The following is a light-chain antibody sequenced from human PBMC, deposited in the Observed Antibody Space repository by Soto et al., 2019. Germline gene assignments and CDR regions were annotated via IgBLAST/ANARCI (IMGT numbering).Light chain of an antibody. CDR1: SSNIGNNT. J-gene: IGLJ3*02. CDR2: SNN. CDR3: AAWDDSLNGPV. V-gene: IGLV1-44*01. Sequence: QSVLTQPPSASATPGQRVTISCSGSSSNIGNNTVNWYQQVPGTAPNLPIYSNNRRPPGVPDRFSGSKSGTSASPAISGLQSDEEADYYCAAWDDSLNGPVFGGGTKLTVL.